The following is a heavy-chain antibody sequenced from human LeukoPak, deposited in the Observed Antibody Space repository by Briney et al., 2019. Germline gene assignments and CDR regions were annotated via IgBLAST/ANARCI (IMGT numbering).Heavy chain of an antibody. D-gene: IGHD1-1*01. J-gene: IGHJ3*02. V-gene: IGHV3-48*03. CDR2: ISSSGSTI. Sequence: GGSLRLSCAASGFTFSSYEMNWVRQAPGKGLEWVSYISSSGSTIYYADSVKGRFTISRDNAKNSLYLQMNSLRAEDTAVYYCARDGSRNDAFDTWGQGTMVTVSS. CDR3: ARDGSRNDAFDT. CDR1: GFTFSSYE.